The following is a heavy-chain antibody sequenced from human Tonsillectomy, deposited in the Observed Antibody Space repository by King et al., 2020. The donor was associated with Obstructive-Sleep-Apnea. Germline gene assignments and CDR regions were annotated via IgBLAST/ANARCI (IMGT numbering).Heavy chain of an antibody. Sequence: QLQESGPGLVKPSQTLSLTCTVSGGSISSGDYYWSWIRQPPRKGLEWIGYIYYSGSTYYNPSLKSRVTISLDTSKNQLSLKLSSVTAADTAVYYCARGIIWFGELRWFDPWGQGTLVTVSS. CDR3: ARGIIWFGELRWFDP. D-gene: IGHD3-10*01. J-gene: IGHJ5*02. CDR1: GGSISSGDYY. V-gene: IGHV4-30-4*01. CDR2: IYYSGST.